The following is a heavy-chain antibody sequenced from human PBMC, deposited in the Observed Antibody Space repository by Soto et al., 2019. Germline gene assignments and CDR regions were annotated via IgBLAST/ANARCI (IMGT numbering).Heavy chain of an antibody. CDR3: ARERPDSSRLDP. CDR2: IYYSGST. CDR1: GGSISSGDYY. V-gene: IGHV4-30-4*01. Sequence: QVQLQESGPGLVKPSQTLSLTCTVSGGSISSGDYYWSWIRQPPGKGLEWIGYIYYSGSTYYNPSIKSRGTISVDTSKNQCSLKQSSVTAADTAVYYCARERPDSSRLDPWGHGTPCTVSS. D-gene: IGHD6-13*01. J-gene: IGHJ5*02.